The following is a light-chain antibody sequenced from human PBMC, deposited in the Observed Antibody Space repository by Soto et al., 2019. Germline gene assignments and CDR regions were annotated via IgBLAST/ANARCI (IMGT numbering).Light chain of an antibody. CDR1: IRDVGAYNL. CDR2: EVR. Sequence: QSVLTQPASVSGSPGQSITISCAGTIRDVGAYNLVSWYQQYPGRAPQLILYEVRNRPSGISFRFSGFKSDNTASLTISGLQAEDEADYYCSSFTSKSTLIFGGGTK. CDR3: SSFTSKSTLI. V-gene: IGLV2-14*01. J-gene: IGLJ2*01.